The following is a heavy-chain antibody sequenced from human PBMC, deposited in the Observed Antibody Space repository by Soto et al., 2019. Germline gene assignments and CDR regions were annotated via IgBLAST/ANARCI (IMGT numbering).Heavy chain of an antibody. J-gene: IGHJ4*02. CDR1: GYTFTSYG. CDR2: ISACNGNT. CDR3: ARENTGYYFDY. D-gene: IGHD3-10*01. Sequence: ASVKVSCKASGYTFTSYGISWVRQAPGQGLEWMGWISACNGNTKYAQKFQGRVTITTDTSASTAYMELSSLRSEDTAVYYCARENTGYYFDYWGQGTLVTVSS. V-gene: IGHV1-18*01.